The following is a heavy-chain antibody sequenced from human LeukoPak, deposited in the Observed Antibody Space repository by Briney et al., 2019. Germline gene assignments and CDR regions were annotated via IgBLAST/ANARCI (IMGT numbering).Heavy chain of an antibody. CDR3: GRMVRWSGYGGNSDFMDV. J-gene: IGHJ6*02. Sequence: GGSLRLSCAPPGFTFSSDSMNSVCQAPGKGLEWVSYISGSSRTIFYADSVKGRFTISRDNARNSLYLQMNSLRDEDTAVYYCGRMVRWSGYGGNSDFMDVWGQGTTVTVSS. V-gene: IGHV3-48*02. D-gene: IGHD4-23*01. CDR1: GFTFSSDS. CDR2: ISGSSRTI.